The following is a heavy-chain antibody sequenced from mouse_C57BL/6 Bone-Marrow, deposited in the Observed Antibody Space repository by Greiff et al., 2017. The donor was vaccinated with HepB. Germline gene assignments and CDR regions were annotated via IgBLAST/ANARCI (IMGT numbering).Heavy chain of an antibody. J-gene: IGHJ1*03. CDR1: GYTFTNYW. V-gene: IGHV1-63*01. CDR3: ARLRYPLGFDV. D-gene: IGHD1-1*01. Sequence: VQGVESGAELVRPGTSVKMSCKASGYTFTNYWIGWAKQRPGHGLEWIGDIYPGGGYTNYNEKFKGKATLTADKSSSTAYMQFSSLTSEDSAIYYCARLRYPLGFDVWGTGTTVTVSS. CDR2: IYPGGGYT.